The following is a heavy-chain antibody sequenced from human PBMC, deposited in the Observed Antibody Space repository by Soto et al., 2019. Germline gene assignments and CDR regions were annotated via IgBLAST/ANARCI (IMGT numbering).Heavy chain of an antibody. CDR2: IYPGDSDA. CDR1: GYTFTNYW. Sequence: GESLKISCKGSGYTFTNYWIGWVRQMPGKGPEWMGIIYPGDSDAKYNPSFQGQVTISADKSITTTYLQWSSLKASDTAIYYCAASIFYYGMDVWGQGPRSPSP. CDR3: AASIFYYGMDV. V-gene: IGHV5-51*01. J-gene: IGHJ6*02.